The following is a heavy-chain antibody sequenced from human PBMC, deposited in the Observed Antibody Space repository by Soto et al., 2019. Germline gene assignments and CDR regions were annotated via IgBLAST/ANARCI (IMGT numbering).Heavy chain of an antibody. CDR1: GGSISTTSDY. D-gene: IGHD3-10*01. Sequence: PSETLSLTCTVSGGSISTTSDYWVWIRQPPGKGLEWIGSLYYSGTTYNNPSLKRRVTISVDTSKNQFSLKLSSVTAADTAVYYCAGLTTMLRGILQCELDLWRQGTRVTVSS. CDR3: AGLTTMLRGILQCELDL. CDR2: LYYSGTT. V-gene: IGHV4-39*01. J-gene: IGHJ5*02.